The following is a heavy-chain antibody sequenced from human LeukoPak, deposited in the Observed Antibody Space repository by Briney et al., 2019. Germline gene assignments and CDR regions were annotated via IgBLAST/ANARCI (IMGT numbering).Heavy chain of an antibody. D-gene: IGHD2-8*01. CDR3: ARTRLPNGAGGYFDL. J-gene: IGHJ2*01. CDR2: IGIAGDT. CDR1: GFTFSSYD. Sequence: PGGSLRLSCAASGFTFSSYDMHWVRQVTGRGLEWVSAIGIAGDTYYLASVKGRFTISRENAKNSLYLQMNSLRAGDTAVYYCARTRLPNGAGGYFDLGGRGPLVIVSS. V-gene: IGHV3-13*04.